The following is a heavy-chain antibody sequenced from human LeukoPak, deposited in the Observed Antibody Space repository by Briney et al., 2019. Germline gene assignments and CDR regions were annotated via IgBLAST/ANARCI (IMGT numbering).Heavy chain of an antibody. CDR2: INSDGSAT. V-gene: IGHV3-74*01. D-gene: IGHD6-13*01. Sequence: GGSLRLSCAASGFTFSSYWMHWVRQAPGKGLVWVSRINSDGSATTYADSVRGRFTISRDNAKNTLYLQMNSLRAEDTAVYYCARGSYSSSWYGSEYFQHWGQGTLVTVSS. CDR3: ARGSYSSSWYGSEYFQH. CDR1: GFTFSSYW. J-gene: IGHJ1*01.